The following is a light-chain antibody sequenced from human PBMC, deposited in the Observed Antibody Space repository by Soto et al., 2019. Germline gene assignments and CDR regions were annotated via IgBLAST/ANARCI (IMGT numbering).Light chain of an antibody. CDR3: QQYNKWPIT. Sequence: VVLTQSPATLSLSPGERAVVSCWASQSVNSLLAWYQHKPGQAPRLLIYRASTRATDTPDRFSGSGFGTDFALTISSLQSEDSAVYYWQQYNKWPITFGQGTRLEI. CDR1: QSVNSL. J-gene: IGKJ5*01. CDR2: RAS. V-gene: IGKV3-15*01.